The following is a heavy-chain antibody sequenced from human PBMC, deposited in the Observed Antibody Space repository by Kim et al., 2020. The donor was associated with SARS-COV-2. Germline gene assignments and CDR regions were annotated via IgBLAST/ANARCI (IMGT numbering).Heavy chain of an antibody. D-gene: IGHD3-9*01. V-gene: IGHV3-33*06. CDR3: AKDMGGLRYFAWFD. Sequence: DSVKGRFTISRDNSKNTLYLQRNRLRAEDTAVYYCAKDMGGLRYFAWFDWGQGTLVTVSS. J-gene: IGHJ4*02.